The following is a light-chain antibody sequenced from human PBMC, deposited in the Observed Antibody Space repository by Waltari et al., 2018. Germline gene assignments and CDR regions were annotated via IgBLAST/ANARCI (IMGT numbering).Light chain of an antibody. J-gene: IGKJ2*01. CDR3: QQSYSIPCV. CDR2: AAS. CDR1: QSISTY. V-gene: IGKV1-39*01. Sequence: DIQMTQSPSSLSASVGDRVTITCRASQSISTYLNWYQVKPGKAPKLLISAASTLQGGVPARFSGSGSGADFTLTISNLQPDDYATYYCQQSYSIPCVFGQGTKLEIK.